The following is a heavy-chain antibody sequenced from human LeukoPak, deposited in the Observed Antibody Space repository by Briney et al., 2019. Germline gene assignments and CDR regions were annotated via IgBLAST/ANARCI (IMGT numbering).Heavy chain of an antibody. CDR3: ARTRYYDFWSGYFFDY. CDR1: GGSISSYY. Sequence: SETLSLTCTVSGGSISSYYWSWIRQPPGKGLEWIGYIYYSGSTNYNPSLKSRVTISVDTSKNQFSLKLSSVTAADTAVYYCARTRYYDFWSGYFFDYWGQGTLVTVSS. V-gene: IGHV4-59*01. J-gene: IGHJ4*02. CDR2: IYYSGST. D-gene: IGHD3-3*01.